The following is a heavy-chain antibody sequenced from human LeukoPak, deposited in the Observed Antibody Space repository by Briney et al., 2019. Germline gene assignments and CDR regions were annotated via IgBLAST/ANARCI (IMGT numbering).Heavy chain of an antibody. D-gene: IGHD2-2*01. J-gene: IGHJ4*02. CDR2: ISSSGSTI. Sequence: GGSLRPSCAASGFTFSSYEMNWVRQAPGKGLEWVSYISSSGSTIYYADSVKGRFTISRDNAKNSLYLQMNSLRAEDTAVYYCAREASTVDYWGQGTLVTVSS. CDR1: GFTFSSYE. CDR3: AREASTVDY. V-gene: IGHV3-48*03.